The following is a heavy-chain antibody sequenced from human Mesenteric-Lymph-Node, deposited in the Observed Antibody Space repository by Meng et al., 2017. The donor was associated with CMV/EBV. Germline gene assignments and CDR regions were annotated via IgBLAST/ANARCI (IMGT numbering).Heavy chain of an antibody. CDR1: GFTFSSYA. CDR3: AKVAFGIAVAATDY. D-gene: IGHD6-19*01. Sequence: GGSLRLSCAASGFTFSSYAMHWVRLAPGKGLEWVAVISFDGTNKYSADSVKGRFTISRDNSKNTLYLQMNSLRAEDTAVYYCAKVAFGIAVAATDYWGQGTLVTVSS. CDR2: ISFDGTNK. V-gene: IGHV3-30*04. J-gene: IGHJ4*02.